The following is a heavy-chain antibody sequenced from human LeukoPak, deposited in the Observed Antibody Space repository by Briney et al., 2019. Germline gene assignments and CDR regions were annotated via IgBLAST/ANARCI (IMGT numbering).Heavy chain of an antibody. V-gene: IGHV5-51*03. CDR1: GYSFANYW. CDR2: IYPGDSDT. J-gene: IGHJ4*02. CDR3: ARLESGSYFPYYFDY. Sequence: PGESLKISCNGSGYSFANYWIGWVRQMPGKGLEWMGIIYPGDSDTRYSPSFQGQVTISADKSTSTAYLQWSSLKASDTAMYYCARLESGSYFPYYFDYWGQGTLVTVSS. D-gene: IGHD3-10*01.